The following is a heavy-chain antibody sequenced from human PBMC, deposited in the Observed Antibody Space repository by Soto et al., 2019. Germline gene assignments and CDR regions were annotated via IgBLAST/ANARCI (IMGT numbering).Heavy chain of an antibody. CDR2: ISGSGGST. CDR3: AKDNAQEDYYYYGMDV. Sequence: GVSLRLSCAASGLNFISYAMSWVRQNTGKGLEWVSAISGSGGSTYYADSVKGRFTISRDNSKNTLYLQMNSLRAEDTAVYYCAKDNAQEDYYYYGMDVWGQGTTVTVSS. D-gene: IGHD2-2*01. J-gene: IGHJ6*02. V-gene: IGHV3-23*01. CDR1: GLNFISYA.